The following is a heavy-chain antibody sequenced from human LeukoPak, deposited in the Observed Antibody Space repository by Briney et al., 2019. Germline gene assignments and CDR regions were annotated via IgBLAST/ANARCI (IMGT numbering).Heavy chain of an antibody. CDR2: MNPNSGNT. CDR1: GYTFTSYD. J-gene: IGHJ5*02. CDR3: VVGATYSWFDP. Sequence: GASVKVSCKASGYTFTSYDINWVRQATGQGLEWMGWMNPNSGNTGYAQKFQGRVTMTRNTSTSTVYMELSSLRSEDTAVYYCVVGATYSWFDPWGQGTLVTVSS. D-gene: IGHD1-26*01. V-gene: IGHV1-8*01.